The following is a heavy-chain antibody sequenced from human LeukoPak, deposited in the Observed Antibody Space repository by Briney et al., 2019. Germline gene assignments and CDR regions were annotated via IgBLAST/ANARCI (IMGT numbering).Heavy chain of an antibody. V-gene: IGHV3-30-3*01. CDR3: ARVASRTYGDYFDY. CDR1: GFSFSSYA. D-gene: IGHD4-17*01. Sequence: GGSLRLSCAASGFSFSSYAMHWVRQAPGKGLEWVAVISFDGTNKYYADSVKGRFTISRDNAKNSLYLQMNSLRAEDTAFYYCARVASRTYGDYFDYWGQGTLVTVSS. CDR2: ISFDGTNK. J-gene: IGHJ4*02.